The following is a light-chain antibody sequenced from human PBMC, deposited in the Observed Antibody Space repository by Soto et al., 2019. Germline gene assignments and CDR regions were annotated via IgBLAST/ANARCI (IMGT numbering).Light chain of an antibody. V-gene: IGKV4-1*01. CDR2: GAS. CDR1: QSLFYSSSKRNY. CDR3: QQYFDPPYT. J-gene: IGKJ2*01. Sequence: DIVMTQAPDSLAVSLGARATITCKSSQSLFYSSSKRNYFAWYQQKPGQPPKLLIYGASARASGVPDRFSGSGSGTDFTLIISSLQAEDVAVYFCQQYFDPPYTFGQGTKLEI.